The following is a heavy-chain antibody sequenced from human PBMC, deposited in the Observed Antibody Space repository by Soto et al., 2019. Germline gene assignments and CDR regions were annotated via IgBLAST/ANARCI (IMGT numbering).Heavy chain of an antibody. CDR3: ARGLLRYFDWLSDAFDI. J-gene: IGHJ3*02. CDR2: INPNSGGT. Sequence: VKVSCKASGYTFTGYYMHWVRQAPGQGLEWMGWINPNSGGTNYAQKFQGRVTMTRDTSISTAYMELSRLRSDDTAVYYCARGLLRYFDWLSDAFDIRGQGTMVTVSS. V-gene: IGHV1-2*02. CDR1: GYTFTGYY. D-gene: IGHD3-9*01.